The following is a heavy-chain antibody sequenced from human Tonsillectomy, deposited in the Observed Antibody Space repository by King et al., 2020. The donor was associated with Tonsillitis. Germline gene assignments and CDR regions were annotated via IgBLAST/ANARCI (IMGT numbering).Heavy chain of an antibody. J-gene: IGHJ4*02. CDR1: GFTFSSYS. CDR3: TREYYYHTSGYYDESENFDY. D-gene: IGHD3-22*01. Sequence: VQLVESGGGLVQPGGSLRLSCAASGFTFSSYSMNWVRQAPGRGLEWVSYFCSRYNTIYYADSVKGRFTISRDNAKNSLYLQMNSLRAEDTAVYYCTREYYYHTSGYYDESENFDYWGQGTLVTVSS. CDR2: FCSRYNTI. V-gene: IGHV3-48*04.